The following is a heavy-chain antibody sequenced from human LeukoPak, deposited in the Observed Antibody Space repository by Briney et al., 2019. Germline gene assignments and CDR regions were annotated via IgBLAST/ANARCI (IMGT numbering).Heavy chain of an antibody. J-gene: IGHJ4*02. CDR3: AKDFGSPDY. V-gene: IGHV3-30*02. CDR1: GFTFSRYW. CDR2: IRYDGSNK. Sequence: PGGSLRLSCAASGFTFSRYWMSWVRQAPGKGLEWVAFIRYDGSNKYYADSVKGRFTISRDNSKNTLYLQMNSLRPEDTAVYYCAKDFGSPDYWGQGTLVTVSS. D-gene: IGHD3-10*01.